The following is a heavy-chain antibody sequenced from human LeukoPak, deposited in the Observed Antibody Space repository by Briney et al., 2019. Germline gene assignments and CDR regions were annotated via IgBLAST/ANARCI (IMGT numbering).Heavy chain of an antibody. CDR2: IDYSGST. Sequence: SGTLSLTCPVSGGSISSYYWSWIRQPPAKGLEWIGDIDYSGSTNYNPPLKSRVTISVDTSKNQFSLKLSSVTAADTAVYYCARVPSGYGIYYYYGMDVWGQGTTVTVSS. D-gene: IGHD5-12*01. J-gene: IGHJ6*02. CDR3: ARVPSGYGIYYYYGMDV. CDR1: GGSISSYY. V-gene: IGHV4-59*08.